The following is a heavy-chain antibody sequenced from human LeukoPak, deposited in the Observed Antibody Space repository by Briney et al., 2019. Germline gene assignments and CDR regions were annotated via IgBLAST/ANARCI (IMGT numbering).Heavy chain of an antibody. CDR1: GGSISSSNW. CDR3: VRGSFPFDY. V-gene: IGHV4-61*01. Sequence: SETLSLTCAVSGGSISSSNWWSWIRQPPGKGLEWIGYIYYSGSTNYNPSLKSRVTISVDTSKNQFSLKLSSVTAADTAVYYCVRGSFPFDYWGQGTLVTVSS. D-gene: IGHD1-26*01. J-gene: IGHJ4*02. CDR2: IYYSGST.